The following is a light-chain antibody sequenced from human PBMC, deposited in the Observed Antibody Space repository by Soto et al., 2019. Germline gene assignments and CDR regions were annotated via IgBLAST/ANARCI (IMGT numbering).Light chain of an antibody. J-gene: IGKJ5*01. CDR3: QQFKSYPIT. Sequence: DIEMTQSPSALSASVGDKVTITCRASQGISSDLAWYQQNPGKAPKLLVYAASTLQNGVPSTFSGSGSGTEFTLTISSLQPEDFGTYYCQQFKSYPITVGQGTRLEI. V-gene: IGKV1-9*01. CDR2: AAS. CDR1: QGISSD.